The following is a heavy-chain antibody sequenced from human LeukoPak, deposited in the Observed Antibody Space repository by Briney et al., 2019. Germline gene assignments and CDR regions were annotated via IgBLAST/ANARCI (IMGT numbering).Heavy chain of an antibody. CDR3: ALPGEGYYDILTGYYGMDV. CDR2: ISGSGGST. V-gene: IGHV3-23*01. CDR1: GFTFSSYA. Sequence: GGSLRLSCAASGFTFSSYAMSWVRQAPGKGLEWVLAISGSGGSTYYADSVKGRFTISRDNSKNTLYLQMNSLRAEDTAVYYCALPGEGYYDILTGYYGMDVWGQGTTVTVSS. J-gene: IGHJ6*02. D-gene: IGHD3-9*01.